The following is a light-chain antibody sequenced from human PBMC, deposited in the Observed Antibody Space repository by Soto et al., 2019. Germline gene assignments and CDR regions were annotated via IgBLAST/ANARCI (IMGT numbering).Light chain of an antibody. J-gene: IGKJ1*01. CDR1: QSVSSD. CDR3: QQYNNWPRT. CDR2: AVS. Sequence: EIVMTQSPATLSVSPGERATLSCRASQSVSSDLAWYQQKPGQAPRLLMFAVSTRPTSIPARFSGSGSGTEFTLTIYSLQSEDFAVYYCQQYNNWPRTFGQGTKVDIK. V-gene: IGKV3-15*01.